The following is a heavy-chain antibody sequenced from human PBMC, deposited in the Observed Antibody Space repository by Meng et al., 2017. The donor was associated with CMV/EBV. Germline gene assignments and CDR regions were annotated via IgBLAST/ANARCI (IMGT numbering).Heavy chain of an antibody. CDR3: ARDYYVAES. CDR2: ISYDGSNK. J-gene: IGHJ5*02. CDR1: GFTFSSYA. V-gene: IGHV3-30-3*01. D-gene: IGHD3-10*02. Sequence: GGSLRLSCAASGFTFSSYAMHWVRQAPGKGLEWVAVISYDGSNKYYADSVKGRFTISRDNSKNTLYLQMNSLRAEDTAVYYCARDYYVAESWGQGTLVTVSS.